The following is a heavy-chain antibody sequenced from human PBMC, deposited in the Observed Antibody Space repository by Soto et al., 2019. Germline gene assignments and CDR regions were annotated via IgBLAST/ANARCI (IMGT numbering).Heavy chain of an antibody. CDR3: AKTELGGWYFDL. V-gene: IGHV3-30*18. D-gene: IGHD3-16*01. J-gene: IGHJ2*01. CDR1: GFTFSSYG. CDR2: ISYDGSNK. Sequence: ESGGGVVQPGRSLRLSCAASGFTFSSYGMHWVRQAPGKGLEWVAVISYDGSNKYYADSVKGRFTISRDNSKNTLYLQMNNLRAEDTAVYYCAKTELGGWYFDLWGRGTLVTVSS.